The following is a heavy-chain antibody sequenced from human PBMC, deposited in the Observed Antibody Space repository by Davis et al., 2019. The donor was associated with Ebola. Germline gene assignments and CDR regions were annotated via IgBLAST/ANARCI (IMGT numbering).Heavy chain of an antibody. J-gene: IGHJ6*02. Sequence: SQTLSLTCAISGDSLSSNSAAWNWIRQSPSRGLEWLGRTYYRSRWYNDYAVSVKSRITIKPDTSKNQFSLQLNSVTPEDTAVYYCARGGSRGVHHGMDVWGQGTTVTVSS. D-gene: IGHD3-10*01. CDR2: TYYRSRWYN. CDR3: ARGGSRGVHHGMDV. CDR1: GDSLSSNSAA. V-gene: IGHV6-1*01.